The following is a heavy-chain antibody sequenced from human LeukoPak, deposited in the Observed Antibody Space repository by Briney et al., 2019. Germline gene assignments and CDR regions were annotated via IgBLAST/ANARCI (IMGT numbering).Heavy chain of an antibody. Sequence: GGSLRLSCAASGFTFSDYYMRWLRQAPGKGLEWVSYISSSGSTIYYADSVKGRFTISRDNAKNSLYLQMNSLRAEDTAVYYCAVGYCSSTSCWADAFDIWGQGTMVTVSS. J-gene: IGHJ3*02. D-gene: IGHD2-2*01. CDR2: ISSSGSTI. V-gene: IGHV3-11*01. CDR3: AVGYCSSTSCWADAFDI. CDR1: GFTFSDYY.